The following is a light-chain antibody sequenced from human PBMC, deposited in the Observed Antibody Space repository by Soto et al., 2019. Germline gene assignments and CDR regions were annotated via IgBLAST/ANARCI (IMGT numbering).Light chain of an antibody. J-gene: IGLJ1*01. Sequence: QSVLTQPPSVSGAPGQRVTISCTGSSSNIGAGYDVHWYQHLPGTAPKLLIYGNSNRPSGVPDRFSGSNSGTSASLAITGLQAEDEADYYCQSYDSSLSGYVFGTGTKVTVL. CDR3: QSYDSSLSGYV. CDR1: SSNIGAGYD. V-gene: IGLV1-40*01. CDR2: GNS.